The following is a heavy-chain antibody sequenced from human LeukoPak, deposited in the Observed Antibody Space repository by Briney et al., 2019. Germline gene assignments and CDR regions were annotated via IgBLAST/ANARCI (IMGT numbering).Heavy chain of an antibody. Sequence: PGGSLRLSCAASGFTFSSYAMSWVRQAPGKGLEWVSAISGSGGSTYYADSVKGRFTISRDNSKNTLYLQMNSLRAEDTAVYYCAVQRAYYYDSSGPGGFDYWGQGTLVTVSS. CDR2: ISGSGGST. CDR1: GFTFSSYA. J-gene: IGHJ4*02. V-gene: IGHV3-23*01. D-gene: IGHD3-22*01. CDR3: AVQRAYYYDSSGPGGFDY.